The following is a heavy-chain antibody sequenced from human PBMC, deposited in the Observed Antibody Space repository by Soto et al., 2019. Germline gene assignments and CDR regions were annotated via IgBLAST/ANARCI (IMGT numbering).Heavy chain of an antibody. CDR2: IRSKANSYAT. Sequence: EVQLVESGGGLVQPGGSLKLSCAASGFTFSGSAMHWVRQASGKGLEWVGRIRSKANSYATAYAASVKGRFTISRDDSKNTAYLQMNSLKTEDTAVYYCRSAIGGRGNCCSTSCYSGRAFDIWGQGTMVTVSS. J-gene: IGHJ3*02. CDR1: GFTFSGSA. CDR3: RSAIGGRGNCCSTSCYSGRAFDI. D-gene: IGHD2-2*01. V-gene: IGHV3-73*01.